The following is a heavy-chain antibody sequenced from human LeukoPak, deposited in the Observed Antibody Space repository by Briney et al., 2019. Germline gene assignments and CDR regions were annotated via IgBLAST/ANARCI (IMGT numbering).Heavy chain of an antibody. CDR2: IYYSGNT. V-gene: IGHV4-31*03. Sequence: SETLSLTCTVSGGSISSGGYYRSWIRQHPGKGLEWIGYIYYSGNTYYNPSLKSRVTISVDTSKNQFSLKLSSVTAADTAVYYCARTGRRDSGGYYYFDYWGQGTPVTVSS. J-gene: IGHJ4*02. CDR1: GGSISSGGYY. D-gene: IGHD3-22*01. CDR3: ARTGRRDSGGYYYFDY.